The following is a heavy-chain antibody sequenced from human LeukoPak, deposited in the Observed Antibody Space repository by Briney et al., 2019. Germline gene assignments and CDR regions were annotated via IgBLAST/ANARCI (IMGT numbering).Heavy chain of an antibody. V-gene: IGHV3-48*01. CDR3: ARARGSGTSRGAFDI. CDR2: VSSSSSTI. Sequence: PGGSLRLSCTASGFTFSSYGMHWVRQAPGKGLEWVSYVSSSSSTIYYADSVEGRFTISRDNAKNSLYLQMNGLRAEDTAVYYCARARGSGTSRGAFDIWGQGTMVTVSS. CDR1: GFTFSSYG. D-gene: IGHD3-10*01. J-gene: IGHJ3*02.